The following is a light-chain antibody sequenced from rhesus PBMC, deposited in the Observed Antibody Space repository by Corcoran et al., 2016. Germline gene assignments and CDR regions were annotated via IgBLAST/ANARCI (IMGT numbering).Light chain of an antibody. Sequence: DIQLTQSPSSLSASVGDRVTITCRASQGISSYLAWYQQKSGKAPKLLIYDISNLQSGVPSRFSGSGSGTEFTLTISSLQPEDFSTYYCQQRNAYPWTFGQGTKVELK. CDR2: DIS. CDR1: QGISSY. CDR3: QQRNAYPWT. V-gene: IGKV1-38*01. J-gene: IGKJ1*01.